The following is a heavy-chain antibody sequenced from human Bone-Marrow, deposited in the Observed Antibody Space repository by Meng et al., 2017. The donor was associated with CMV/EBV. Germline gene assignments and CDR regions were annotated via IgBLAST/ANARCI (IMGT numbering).Heavy chain of an antibody. CDR2: MNPNSGNT. Sequence: ASVKVSCKASGYTFTSYDINWVRQATGQGLEWMGWMNPNSGNTGYAQKFQGRVTITRNTSINTAYMELSSLRSEDTAVYYCARGGPTYYDFWSGYYRGGWFDPWGQRTLVTVSS. J-gene: IGHJ5*02. V-gene: IGHV1-8*03. D-gene: IGHD3-3*01. CDR1: GYTFTSYD. CDR3: ARGGPTYYDFWSGYYRGGWFDP.